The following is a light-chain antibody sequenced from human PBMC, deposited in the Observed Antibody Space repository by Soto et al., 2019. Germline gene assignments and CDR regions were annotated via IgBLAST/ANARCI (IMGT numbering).Light chain of an antibody. V-gene: IGLV2-14*01. Sequence: QSALTQPASVSGSPGQSITISCTGTSSDVGGYNYVSWYQQHPGKAPKLMIYDVSNRPSGVSNRFSGSKSGNTASLTISGLQAEDEADYYCSSYRSRSLVVFGGATQLTVL. CDR3: SSYRSRSLVV. CDR2: DVS. CDR1: SSDVGGYNY. J-gene: IGLJ2*01.